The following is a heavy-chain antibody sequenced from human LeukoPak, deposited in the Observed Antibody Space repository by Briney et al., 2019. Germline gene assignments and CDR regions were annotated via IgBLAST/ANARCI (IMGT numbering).Heavy chain of an antibody. Sequence: PSETLSLTCTVSGASLSSYYWSWVRQPPGEGLEWIGYIYYTGSTNYNPSLKSRVTLSVDTSKNQLSLNLRSVTAADTAVYYCARDRWLDFWGQGTLVTVSS. CDR2: IYYTGST. V-gene: IGHV4-59*01. CDR3: ARDRWLDF. J-gene: IGHJ4*02. CDR1: GASLSSYY. D-gene: IGHD6-19*01.